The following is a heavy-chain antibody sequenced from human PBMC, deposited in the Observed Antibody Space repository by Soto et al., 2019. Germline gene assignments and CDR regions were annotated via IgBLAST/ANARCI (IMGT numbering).Heavy chain of an antibody. CDR1: GESISSGGYY. D-gene: IGHD6-6*01. CDR2: IYDSESA. CDR3: ARASSSSSAADY. Sequence: QVQLQESGPGLVKASQTLSLICNVSGESISSGGYYWSWIRHHPGKGLEWIGYIYDSESAYYNPYLKRRVTISMDTSKNHFAMKLSSVTDADTAVYYCARASSSSSAADYWGQGTLVTVSS. J-gene: IGHJ4*02. V-gene: IGHV4-31*03.